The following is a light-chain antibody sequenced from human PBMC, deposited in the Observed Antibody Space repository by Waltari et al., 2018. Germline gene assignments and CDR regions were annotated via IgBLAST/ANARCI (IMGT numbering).Light chain of an antibody. V-gene: IGLV3-19*01. CDR2: GKN. J-gene: IGLJ3*02. CDR3: NSRDSSGNPWV. CDR1: SLRSYY. Sequence: SSELTQDPAVSVALGQTVRITCQGDSLRSYYASWYQQKQGQAPLLVIYGKNNRPSVIPDRFAGSSSGNTASLTITGAQAEDEADYYCNSRDSSGNPWVFGGGTKLTVL.